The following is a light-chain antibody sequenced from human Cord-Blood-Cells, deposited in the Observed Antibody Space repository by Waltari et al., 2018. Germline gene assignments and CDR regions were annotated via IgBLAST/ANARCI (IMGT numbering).Light chain of an antibody. J-gene: IGLJ3*02. CDR1: SSDVGGYNF. Sequence: QSALTQPASVSGSPGQSTTIPCPGTSSDVGGYNFVPWYQQHPGKAPKLMIYEVSNRPSGVSNRFSGSKSGNTASLTISGLQAEDEADYYCSSYTSSSTWVFGGGTKLTVL. CDR2: EVS. CDR3: SSYTSSSTWV. V-gene: IGLV2-14*01.